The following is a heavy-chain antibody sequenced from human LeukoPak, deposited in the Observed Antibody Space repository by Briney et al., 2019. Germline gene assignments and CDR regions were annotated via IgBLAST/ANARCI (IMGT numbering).Heavy chain of an antibody. CDR1: GYTFTGYY. Sequence: GASVKVSCKASGYTFTGYYMHWVRQAPGQGLEWMGWINSDSGGTNYAQKFQVRVTMTRDTSISTAYMELSRLRSDDTAVYYCARVPGNYGSGHYVFDYWGQGTLVTVSS. CDR3: ARVPGNYGSGHYVFDY. J-gene: IGHJ4*02. CDR2: INSDSGGT. D-gene: IGHD3-10*01. V-gene: IGHV1-2*02.